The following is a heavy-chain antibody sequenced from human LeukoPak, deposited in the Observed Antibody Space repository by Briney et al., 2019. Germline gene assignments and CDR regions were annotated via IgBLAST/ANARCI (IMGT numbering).Heavy chain of an antibody. V-gene: IGHV3-48*01. CDR3: ARDGSGRVPEMSAPDY. Sequence: PGGSLRLSCAASGFTFSSYEMNWVRQAPGKGLEWVSYIRSIIITIYYADSVKGRFTISRENAKHSLYLQMNRLRAGDTAVYYCARDGSGRVPEMSAPDYWGQGTLVTVSS. D-gene: IGHD3-10*01. CDR2: IRSIIITI. CDR1: GFTFSSYE. J-gene: IGHJ4*02.